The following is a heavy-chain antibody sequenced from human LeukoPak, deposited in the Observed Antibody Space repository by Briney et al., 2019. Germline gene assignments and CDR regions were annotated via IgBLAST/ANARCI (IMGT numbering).Heavy chain of an antibody. Sequence: GGSLRLSCAASGFAFNDYYMSWIRQAPGKGLEWLSYINIGGTNTHYADPVKGRFTISRDNAKKSLYLEMNNLRAEDTAVYYCATDGAGFDTWGQGVLVTVSS. V-gene: IGHV3-11*01. CDR1: GFAFNDYY. CDR3: ATDGAGFDT. J-gene: IGHJ5*02. CDR2: INIGGTNT.